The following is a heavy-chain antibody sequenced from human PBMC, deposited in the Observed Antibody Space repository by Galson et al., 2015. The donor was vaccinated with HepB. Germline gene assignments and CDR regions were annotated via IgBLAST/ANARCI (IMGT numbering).Heavy chain of an antibody. V-gene: IGHV3-23*01. CDR3: AKGSVGHLVRRYFDY. J-gene: IGHJ4*02. D-gene: IGHD6-6*01. CDR2: ISGSGGST. CDR1: GFTFSSYA. Sequence: SLRLSCAASGFTFSSYAMSWVRQAPGKGLEWVSAISGSGGSTYYADSVKGRFTISRDNSKNTLYLQMNSLRAEDTAVYYCAKGSVGHLVRRYFDYWGQGTLVTVSS.